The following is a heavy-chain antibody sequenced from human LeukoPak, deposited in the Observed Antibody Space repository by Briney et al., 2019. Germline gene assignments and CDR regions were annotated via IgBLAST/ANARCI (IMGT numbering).Heavy chain of an antibody. CDR1: GVSISSNSYY. CDR3: ASLPRYSYGLYFDY. CDR2: IYYSGRT. V-gene: IGHV4-39*01. D-gene: IGHD5-18*01. Sequence: PAETLSLTCTVSGVSISSNSYYWGWIRPPPGKGREWIGSIYYSGRTYYNPSLKSRVTISVDTSKNPFSLKLSSVTAADTAVYYCASLPRYSYGLYFDYWGQGTLVTVSS. J-gene: IGHJ4*02.